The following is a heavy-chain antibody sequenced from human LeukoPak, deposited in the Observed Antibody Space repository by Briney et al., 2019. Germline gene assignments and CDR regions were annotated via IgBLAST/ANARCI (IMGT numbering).Heavy chain of an antibody. D-gene: IGHD3-3*01. V-gene: IGHV3-23*01. CDR2: ISGSGGST. CDR3: ARFPRDPWRFDY. J-gene: IGHJ4*02. CDR1: GFTFSSYA. Sequence: GGSLRLSCAASGFTFSSYAMSWVRQAPGKGLEGVSAISGSGGSTYYADSVKGRFTISRDNSKNTLYLQMNSLRAEDTAVYYCARFPRDPWRFDYWGQGTLVTVSS.